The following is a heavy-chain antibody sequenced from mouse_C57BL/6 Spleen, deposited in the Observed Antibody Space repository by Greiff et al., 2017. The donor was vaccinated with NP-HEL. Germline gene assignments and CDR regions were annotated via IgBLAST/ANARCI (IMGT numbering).Heavy chain of an antibody. CDR2: INPNNGGT. CDR1: GYTFTDYN. J-gene: IGHJ1*03. D-gene: IGHD1-1*01. CDR3: AKGPDDYGSSYGYFDV. V-gene: IGHV1-22*01. Sequence: VQLQQSGPELVKPGASVKMSCKASGYTFTDYNMHWVKQSHGKSLEWIGYINPNNGGTSYNQKFKGKATLTVNKSSSTAYMELRSLTSEDSAVYYCAKGPDDYGSSYGYFDVWGTGTTVTVSS.